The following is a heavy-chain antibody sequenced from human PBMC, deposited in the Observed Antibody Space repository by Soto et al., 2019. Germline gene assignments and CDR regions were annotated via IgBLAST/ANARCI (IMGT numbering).Heavy chain of an antibody. J-gene: IGHJ3*02. Sequence: QVQLQESGPGLVKPSQTLSLTCTVSGGSIGSGGYYWSWIRQHPGKGLEWIGYIYYSGSTYYNPSLKIRVTTSVDMHKNRCSLRLSSVTPADTALYYCARQWDDSSGNRLDAFDIWGQGKIVNVSS. CDR2: IYYSGST. V-gene: IGHV4-31*03. CDR1: GGSIGSGGYY. D-gene: IGHD3-22*01. CDR3: ARQWDDSSGNRLDAFDI.